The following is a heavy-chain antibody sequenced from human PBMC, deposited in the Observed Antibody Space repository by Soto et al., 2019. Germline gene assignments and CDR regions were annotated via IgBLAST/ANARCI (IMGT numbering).Heavy chain of an antibody. CDR1: GFTFTTHA. V-gene: IGHV3-64*02. Sequence: GGSLRLSCAASGFTFTTHAMHWARQAPGKGLEYVSAIDNSGGAPFYADSVRGRFTISRDNSKSTLYLQMGSLRPEDTAVYFCARLGFPAASDYWGQGILVTVSS. J-gene: IGHJ4*02. D-gene: IGHD2-2*01. CDR3: ARLGFPAASDY. CDR2: IDNSGGAP.